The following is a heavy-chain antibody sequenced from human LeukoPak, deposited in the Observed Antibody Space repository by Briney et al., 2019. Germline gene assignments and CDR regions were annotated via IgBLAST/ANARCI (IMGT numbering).Heavy chain of an antibody. CDR3: AREVYDILTGYYGYYYYGMDV. V-gene: IGHV1-18*04. Sequence: ASVKVSCKASGYTFTSYGISWVRRAPGQGLEWMGWISAYNGNTNYAQKLQGRVTMTTDTSTSTAYMELRSLRSDDTAVYYCAREVYDILTGYYGYYYYGMDVWGKGTTVTVSS. CDR2: ISAYNGNT. D-gene: IGHD3-9*01. J-gene: IGHJ6*04. CDR1: GYTFTSYG.